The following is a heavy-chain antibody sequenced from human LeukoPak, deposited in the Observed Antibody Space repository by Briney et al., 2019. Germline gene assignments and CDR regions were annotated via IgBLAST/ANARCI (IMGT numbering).Heavy chain of an antibody. CDR3: AREEYGDYGGGYFDY. V-gene: IGHV4-59*01. CDR2: IYYSGST. Sequence: SETLSLTCAVYDESFSGYYWSWIRQPPGKGLEWIGYIYYSGSTNYNPSLKSRVTISVDTSKNQFSLKLSSVTAADTAVYYCAREEYGDYGGGYFDYWGQGTLVTVSS. J-gene: IGHJ4*02. D-gene: IGHD4-17*01. CDR1: DESFSGYY.